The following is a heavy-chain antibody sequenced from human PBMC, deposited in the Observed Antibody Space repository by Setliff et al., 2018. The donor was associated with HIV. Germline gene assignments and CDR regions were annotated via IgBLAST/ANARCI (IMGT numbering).Heavy chain of an antibody. Sequence: ASVKASCKASGYTFTNYDINWVRQAPGQGLEWMGWINTNTGNPTYAQGFTGRFVFSLDTSVSTAYLQISSLKAEDTAVYYCARDLGRLVRGVGGWFDPWGQGTLVTVSS. CDR3: ARDLGRLVRGVGGWFDP. V-gene: IGHV7-4-1*02. J-gene: IGHJ5*02. D-gene: IGHD3-10*01. CDR2: INTNTGNP. CDR1: GYTFTNYD.